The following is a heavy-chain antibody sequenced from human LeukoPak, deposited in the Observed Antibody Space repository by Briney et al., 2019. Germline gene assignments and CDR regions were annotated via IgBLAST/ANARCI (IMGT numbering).Heavy chain of an antibody. Sequence: GGSLRLSCAASGFTFSSYGMHWVRQAPGKGLECVAFIWYDGSNKYYADSVKGRLTISRDNSKNTLYLQMNSLRAEDTAVYYCARDRGDYYYFDYWGQGTLVTVSS. J-gene: IGHJ4*02. CDR1: GFTFSSYG. CDR3: ARDRGDYYYFDY. D-gene: IGHD3-22*01. V-gene: IGHV3-33*01. CDR2: IWYDGSNK.